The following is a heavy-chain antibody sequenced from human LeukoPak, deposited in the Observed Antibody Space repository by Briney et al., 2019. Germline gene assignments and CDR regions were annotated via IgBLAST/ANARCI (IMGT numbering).Heavy chain of an antibody. D-gene: IGHD3-22*01. CDR2: ISYDGSNK. J-gene: IGHJ4*02. CDR1: GFTFSSYW. CDR3: ARDLPSAYYYDSSGVFDY. Sequence: PGGSLRLSCAASGFTFSSYWMNWVRQAPGKGLEWVAVISYDGSNKYYADSVKGRFTISRDNSKNTLYLQMNSLRAEDTAVYYCARDLPSAYYYDSSGVFDYWGQGTLVTVSS. V-gene: IGHV3-30-3*01.